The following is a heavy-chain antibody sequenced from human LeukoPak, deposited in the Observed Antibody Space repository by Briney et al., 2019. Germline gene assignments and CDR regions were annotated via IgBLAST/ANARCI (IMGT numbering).Heavy chain of an antibody. D-gene: IGHD6-13*01. CDR2: MNPNSGNT. CDR1: GYTFTSYD. Sequence: ASVKVSCKASGYTFTSYDINWGRQATGQGLEWMGWMNPNSGNTGYAQKFQGRVTMTKNTFISPAYMELSSLRSEDTAVYYCARGYIAAAGTSGYWGQGTLVTVSS. J-gene: IGHJ4*02. CDR3: ARGYIAAAGTSGY. V-gene: IGHV1-8*01.